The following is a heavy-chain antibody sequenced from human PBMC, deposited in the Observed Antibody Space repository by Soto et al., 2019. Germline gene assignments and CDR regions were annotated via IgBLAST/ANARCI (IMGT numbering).Heavy chain of an antibody. D-gene: IGHD6-13*01. J-gene: IGHJ4*02. CDR1: GFTVSSYA. CDR3: AIRIYSTRWYYLGY. Sequence: EMQLLESGAGLVQAGGSLRLSCAASGFTVSSYALNWVRQAPGKGLEWVSGISASTYYADSVKGRFTISRDTSKNTLYLQTNSLRAEDTAIYLFAIRIYSTRWYYLGYWGQGTLVTVSA. V-gene: IGHV3-23*01. CDR2: ISAST.